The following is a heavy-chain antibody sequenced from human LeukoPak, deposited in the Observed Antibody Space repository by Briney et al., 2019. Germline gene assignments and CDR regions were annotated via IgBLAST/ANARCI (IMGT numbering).Heavy chain of an antibody. D-gene: IGHD3-3*01. CDR1: GGSISSFY. CDR2: IYYSGST. Sequence: SATLSLTCTVSGGSISSFYWSWIRKPRGKGLEWIGDIYYSGSTNYNPSLKSRGTISVETSKNQFSLKLSSVTAADTAVYYCARGAVNDFWSGYYTVVWGQGTLVTVSS. J-gene: IGHJ4*02. V-gene: IGHV4-59*01. CDR3: ARGAVNDFWSGYYTVV.